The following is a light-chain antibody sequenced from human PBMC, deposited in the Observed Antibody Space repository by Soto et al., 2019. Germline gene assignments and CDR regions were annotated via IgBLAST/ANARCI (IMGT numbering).Light chain of an antibody. J-gene: IGKJ5*01. CDR3: QQRSNRIT. CDR2: GIS. V-gene: IGKV3-11*01. CDR1: QSVNSNY. Sequence: EIVLTQSPATLSVSPGERATLSCRASQSVNSNYLAWYQQKPGQAPRLLIYGISKRATDIPARFSGSGSGTDFTLTVSSLEPEDFALYYCQQRSNRITFGQGTRLEI.